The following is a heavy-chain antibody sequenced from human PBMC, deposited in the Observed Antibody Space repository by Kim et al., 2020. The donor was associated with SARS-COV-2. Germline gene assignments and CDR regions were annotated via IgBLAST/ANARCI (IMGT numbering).Heavy chain of an antibody. CDR3: ARVFGDSSGYYYVDHFDY. D-gene: IGHD3-22*01. Sequence: SETLSLTCTVSGGSISSSSYYWGWIRQPPGKGLEWIGSIYYSGSTYYNPSLKSRVTISVDTSKNQFSLKLSSVTAADTAVYYCARVFGDSSGYYYVDHFDYWGQGTLVTVSS. V-gene: IGHV4-39*01. CDR1: GGSISSSSYY. J-gene: IGHJ4*02. CDR2: IYYSGST.